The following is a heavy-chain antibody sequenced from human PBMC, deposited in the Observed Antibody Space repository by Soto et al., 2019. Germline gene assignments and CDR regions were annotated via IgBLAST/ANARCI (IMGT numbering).Heavy chain of an antibody. D-gene: IGHD2-15*01. CDR1: GYTFTSYD. CDR2: INPSGGST. Sequence: QVQLVQSGAEVKKPGASVKVSCKASGYTFTSYDMHWVRQAPGQGLEWMGIINPSGGSTSYAQKFQGRVTMTRDTSTSTVYMQLSSLRSEDTAVYYCARDPVVVVAAADAFDIWGQGTMVTVSS. J-gene: IGHJ3*02. CDR3: ARDPVVVVAAADAFDI. V-gene: IGHV1-46*03.